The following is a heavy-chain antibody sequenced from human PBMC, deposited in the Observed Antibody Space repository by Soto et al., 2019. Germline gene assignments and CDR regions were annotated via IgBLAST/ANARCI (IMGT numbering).Heavy chain of an antibody. D-gene: IGHD3-3*01. CDR1: GYTFTSYD. CDR2: MNPNSGNT. CDR3: ARGRTFTIFGVVIPSNYYYGMDV. V-gene: IGHV1-8*01. J-gene: IGHJ6*02. Sequence: ASVKVSCKASGYTFTSYDINWVRQATGQGLEWMGWMNPNSGNTGYAQKFQGRVTMTRNTSISTAYMELSSLRSEDTAVYNCARGRTFTIFGVVIPSNYYYGMDVWGQGTTVTVSS.